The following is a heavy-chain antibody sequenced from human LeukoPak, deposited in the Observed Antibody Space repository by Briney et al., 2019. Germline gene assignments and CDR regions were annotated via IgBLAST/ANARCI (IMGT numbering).Heavy chain of an antibody. V-gene: IGHV1-46*01. CDR1: GYTFTRYY. D-gene: IGHD2-2*01. J-gene: IGHJ4*02. CDR2: VNPSGGST. CDR3: ARGYCTSASCYYFDH. Sequence: ASVKVSCKASGYTFTRYYMHWVRQAPGQGLEWMGAVNPSGGSTSYAQKFQGRVTMTRDTSTSTVYMELSSLRSEDTAMYYCARGYCTSASCYYFDHWGQGALVTVSS.